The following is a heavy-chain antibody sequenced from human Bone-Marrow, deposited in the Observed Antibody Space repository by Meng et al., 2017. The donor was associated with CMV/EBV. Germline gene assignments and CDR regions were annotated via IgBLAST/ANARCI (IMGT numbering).Heavy chain of an antibody. CDR3: AREQLVSKWFVGAMDV. Sequence: GESLKISCAASGFTFSSYSMNWVRQAPGKGLEWVSSISSSSSYIYYADSVKGRFTISRDNAKHSLYLQMNSLRAEDTAVYYCAREQLVSKWFVGAMDVWGQGTTVTVSS. CDR2: ISSSSSYI. V-gene: IGHV3-21*01. CDR1: GFTFSSYS. J-gene: IGHJ6*02. D-gene: IGHD3-10*01.